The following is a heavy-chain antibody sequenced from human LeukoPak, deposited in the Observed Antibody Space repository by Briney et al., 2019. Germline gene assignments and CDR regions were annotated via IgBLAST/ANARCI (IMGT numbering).Heavy chain of an antibody. J-gene: IGHJ5*02. Sequence: GESLKISCKGSGYIFTNYWIGWVRQMPGKGLEWMGIIYPADSDTRYSPSFQGQVTISADKSISTAYLQWSSLKASDTAMYYCARPVNCCSGVSCYIAWGQGTLATVSS. CDR1: GYIFTNYW. CDR3: ARPVNCCSGVSCYIA. CDR2: IYPADSDT. D-gene: IGHD2-15*01. V-gene: IGHV5-51*01.